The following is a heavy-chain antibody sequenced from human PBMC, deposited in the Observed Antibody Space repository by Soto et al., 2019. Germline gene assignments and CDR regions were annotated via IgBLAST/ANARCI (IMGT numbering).Heavy chain of an antibody. J-gene: IGHJ5*02. Sequence: GESLKISCEGSGYSFTSYWIGWVRQMPGKGLEWMGIIYPGDSDTRYSPSFQGQVTISADKSISTAYLQWSSLKASDTAMYYCARSGYSSSWYPANNWFDPWGQGTLVTVSS. CDR2: IYPGDSDT. CDR1: GYSFTSYW. CDR3: ARSGYSSSWYPANNWFDP. V-gene: IGHV5-51*01. D-gene: IGHD6-13*01.